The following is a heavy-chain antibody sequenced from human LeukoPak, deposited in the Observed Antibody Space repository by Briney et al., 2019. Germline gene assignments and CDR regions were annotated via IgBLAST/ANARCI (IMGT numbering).Heavy chain of an antibody. CDR1: GFSLSTSGVG. Sequence: ESGPTLVNPPQPLTLTCTFSGFSLSTSGVGVGWIRQPPGKALEWLALIYWDDDKRYSPSLKSRLTITKDTSKNQVVLTMTNMDPVDTATYYCAHRGYYDSSGAWDYFDYWGQGTLVTVSS. CDR2: IYWDDDK. CDR3: AHRGYYDSSGAWDYFDY. J-gene: IGHJ4*02. D-gene: IGHD3-22*01. V-gene: IGHV2-5*02.